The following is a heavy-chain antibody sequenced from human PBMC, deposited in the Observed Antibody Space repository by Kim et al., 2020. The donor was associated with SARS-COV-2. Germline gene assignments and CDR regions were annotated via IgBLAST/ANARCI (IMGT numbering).Heavy chain of an antibody. CDR3: ARGPSRSWYVTFDY. D-gene: IGHD6-13*01. V-gene: IGHV4-34*01. Sequence: SETLSLTCAVYGGSFSGYYWSWIRQPPGKGLEWIGEINHSGSTNYNPSLKSRVTISVDTSKNQFSLKLSSVTAADTAVYYCARGPSRSWYVTFDYWGQGTLVTVSS. J-gene: IGHJ4*02. CDR2: INHSGST. CDR1: GGSFSGYY.